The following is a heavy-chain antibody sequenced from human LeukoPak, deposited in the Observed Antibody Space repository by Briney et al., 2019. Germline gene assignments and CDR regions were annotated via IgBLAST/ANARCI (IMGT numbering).Heavy chain of an antibody. Sequence: PSETLSLTCTVSGDSISSYYWSWIRQPAGKGLEWIGRIYTTGSTSYNPSLKSRVTMSVDTSKNQFSLKLSSVTAADTAVYYCARDEATMISPVAFDLWGQGTMVTVSS. J-gene: IGHJ3*01. CDR3: ARDEATMISPVAFDL. CDR1: GDSISSYY. V-gene: IGHV4-4*07. D-gene: IGHD3-22*01. CDR2: IYTTGST.